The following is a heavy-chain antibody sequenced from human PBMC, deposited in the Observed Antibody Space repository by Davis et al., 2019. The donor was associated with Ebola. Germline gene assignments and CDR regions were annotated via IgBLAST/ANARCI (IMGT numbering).Heavy chain of an antibody. CDR1: GFTVSSNY. CDR2: IYSGGST. J-gene: IGHJ6*02. Sequence: GGSLRLSCAASGFTVSSNYMSWVRQAPGKGLEWVSVIYSGGSTYYADSVKGRFTISGDNSKNTLYLQMNSLRAEDTAVYYCASWRQQLAYYYGMDVWGHGTTVTVSS. V-gene: IGHV3-66*01. CDR3: ASWRQQLAYYYGMDV. D-gene: IGHD6-13*01.